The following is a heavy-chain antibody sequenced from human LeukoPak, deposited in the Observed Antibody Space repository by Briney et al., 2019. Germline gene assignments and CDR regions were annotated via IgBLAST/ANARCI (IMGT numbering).Heavy chain of an antibody. Sequence: GGSLRLSCAASGFTFSSYSMNWVRQAPGKGLEWVSYISSSSSTIYYADSVKGRFTISRDNAKNSLYLQMNSLRAEDTAVYYCARDGSGYYDVGAFDYWGQGTLVTVSS. CDR1: GFTFSSYS. V-gene: IGHV3-48*04. CDR3: ARDGSGYYDVGAFDY. D-gene: IGHD3-22*01. CDR2: ISSSSSTI. J-gene: IGHJ4*02.